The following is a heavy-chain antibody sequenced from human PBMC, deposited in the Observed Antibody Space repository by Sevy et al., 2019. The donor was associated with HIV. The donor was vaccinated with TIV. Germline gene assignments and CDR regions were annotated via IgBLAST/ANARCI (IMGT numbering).Heavy chain of an antibody. CDR1: GVSITSSLYY. J-gene: IGHJ5*02. Sequence: SETLSLTCTVSGVSITSSLYYWSWIRQPAGKGPEWIGCIYVSDSTNYNPSLKSRVTMSIDTSKNQFSLKLTSVTAADTAVYYCAREFTGTTTDWFDPWGQGILVTVSS. CDR2: IYVSDST. D-gene: IGHD3-10*01. V-gene: IGHV4-61*02. CDR3: AREFTGTTTDWFDP.